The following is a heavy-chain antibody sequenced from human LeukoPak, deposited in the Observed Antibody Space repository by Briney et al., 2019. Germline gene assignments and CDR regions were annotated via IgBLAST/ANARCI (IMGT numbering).Heavy chain of an antibody. CDR3: ARDLLLWFGESATQNYYMDV. J-gene: IGHJ6*03. Sequence: GGSLRLSCVASGFAFSSYAMNWVRQAPGKGLEWVSYIGSDSDTIYADSVKGRFTISRDNAKNSLSLQMNSLRAEDTAVYYCARDLLLWFGESATQNYYMDVWGKGTTVTVSS. D-gene: IGHD3-10*01. CDR2: IGSDSDTI. CDR1: GFAFSSYA. V-gene: IGHV3-48*01.